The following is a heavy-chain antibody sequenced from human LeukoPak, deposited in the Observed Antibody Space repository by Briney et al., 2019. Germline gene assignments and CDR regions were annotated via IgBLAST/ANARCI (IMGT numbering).Heavy chain of an antibody. Sequence: ASVKVSCKASGYTFTSYYMHWVRQAPGQGLEWMGIINPSGGSTSYAQKFQGRVTMTRDTSTSTVYMELSSLRSEDTAVYYCARDWYGDYVRGYYYGMDVWGQGTTVTVSS. V-gene: IGHV1-46*01. CDR3: ARDWYGDYVRGYYYGMDV. J-gene: IGHJ6*02. CDR2: INPSGGST. D-gene: IGHD4-17*01. CDR1: GYTFTSYY.